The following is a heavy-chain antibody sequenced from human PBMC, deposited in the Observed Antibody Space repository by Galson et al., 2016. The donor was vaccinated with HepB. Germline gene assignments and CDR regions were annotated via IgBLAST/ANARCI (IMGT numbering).Heavy chain of an antibody. CDR3: ARDRPHEMLPGS. J-gene: IGHJ5*02. CDR2: ITPLFGTT. V-gene: IGHV1-69*06. Sequence: SVKVSCKASGGTFISYTFSWVRQAPGQGLEWMGEITPLFGTTNYAQRFVGRVTITADKSAKTAYMELTSLTLDDTAVYYCARDRPHEMLPGSWGQGTLVTVSS. D-gene: IGHD3-16*01. CDR1: GGTFISYT.